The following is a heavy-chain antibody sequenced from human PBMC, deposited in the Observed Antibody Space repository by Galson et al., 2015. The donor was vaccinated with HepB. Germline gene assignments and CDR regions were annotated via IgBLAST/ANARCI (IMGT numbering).Heavy chain of an antibody. J-gene: IGHJ4*02. D-gene: IGHD1-26*01. V-gene: IGHV3-23*01. Sequence: SLRLSCAASGFAFSSYAMSWVRQAPGKGLEWVSGIRGRGVNTDYADSVKGRFTISRDNSKNMLFLQMNSLRVDDTAVYYCAKDRPSIVGTTRIYWGQGTLVTVSS. CDR3: AKDRPSIVGTTRIY. CDR2: IRGRGVNT. CDR1: GFAFSSYA.